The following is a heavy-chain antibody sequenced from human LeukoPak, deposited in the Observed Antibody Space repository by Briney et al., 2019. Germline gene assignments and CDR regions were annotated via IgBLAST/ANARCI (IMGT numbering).Heavy chain of an antibody. D-gene: IGHD3-9*01. J-gene: IGHJ1*01. CDR1: GFDFSTHA. V-gene: IGHV3-30*04. CDR3: ARDPAGMPALLYYLDH. Sequence: AGGSLRLSCAASGFDFSTHAMYWVRQSPGKGLEWMAVTSYHGRNKFYADSVKGRFTISRDNSQKTLYLQMNSLRLEDTAIYYCARDPAGMPALLYYLDHWGQGTLVTVSS. CDR2: TSYHGRNK.